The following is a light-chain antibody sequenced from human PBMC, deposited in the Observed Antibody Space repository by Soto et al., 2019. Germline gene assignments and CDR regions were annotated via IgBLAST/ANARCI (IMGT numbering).Light chain of an antibody. CDR3: RSFTSSITSV. CDR2: DVT. CDR1: ISDVGGYNS. J-gene: IGLJ1*01. V-gene: IGLV2-14*01. Sequence: QSLLTQPACVSGSPGQSITISCTGTISDVGGYNSVSWYRQDPGKAPKLMIYDVTNRPSGVSNRFSGSKSGNTASLTISGLQAEDEADYYCRSFTSSITSVFGTGTKVTVL.